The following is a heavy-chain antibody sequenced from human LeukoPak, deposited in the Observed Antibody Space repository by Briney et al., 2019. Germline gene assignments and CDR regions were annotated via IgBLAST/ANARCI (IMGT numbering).Heavy chain of an antibody. D-gene: IGHD3-3*01. CDR2: INHSGST. CDR3: ARGRNRITIFGVVIQKWFDP. CDR1: GGSFSGYY. V-gene: IGHV4-34*01. Sequence: SETLSLTCAVYGGSFSGYYWSWIRQPPGKGLEWIGEINHSGSTNYNPSLKSRVTISVDTSKNQFSLKLSSVTAADTAVYYCARGRNRITIFGVVIQKWFDPWGQGTLVTVSS. J-gene: IGHJ5*02.